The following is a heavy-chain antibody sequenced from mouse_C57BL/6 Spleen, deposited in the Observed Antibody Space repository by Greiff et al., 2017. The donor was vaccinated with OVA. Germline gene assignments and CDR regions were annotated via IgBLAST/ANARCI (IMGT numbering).Heavy chain of an antibody. CDR3: AREDSSGYVDYAMDY. J-gene: IGHJ4*01. D-gene: IGHD3-2*02. Sequence: VKLMESGAELVKPGASVKLSCKASGYTFTSYWMHWVKQRPGRGLEWIGRIDPNSGGTKYNEKFKSKATLTVDKPSSTAYMQLSSLTSEDSAVYYCAREDSSGYVDYAMDYWGQGTSVTVSS. CDR1: GYTFTSYW. CDR2: IDPNSGGT. V-gene: IGHV1-72*01.